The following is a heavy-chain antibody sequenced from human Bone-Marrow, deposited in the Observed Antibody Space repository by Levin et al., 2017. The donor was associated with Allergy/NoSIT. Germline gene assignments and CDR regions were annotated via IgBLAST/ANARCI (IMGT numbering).Heavy chain of an antibody. V-gene: IGHV4-39*01. CDR3: TRHGGGYTYGSGWFDS. CDR2: VYYSGST. Sequence: TPGGSLRLSCTVSGASISSNNYYWGWIRQPPGKGLEWIGTVYYSGSTYYNPSLKSRLPISVDTSNNQFSLKLSSVTAADTAVYYCTRHGGGYTYGSGWFDSWGPGILVTVSS. CDR1: GASISSNNYY. J-gene: IGHJ5*01. D-gene: IGHD5-18*01.